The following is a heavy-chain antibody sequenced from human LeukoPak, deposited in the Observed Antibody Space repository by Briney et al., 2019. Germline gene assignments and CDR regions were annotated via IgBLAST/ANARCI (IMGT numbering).Heavy chain of an antibody. V-gene: IGHV4-4*09. Sequence: PSETLSLTCTVSGGSISSYYWSWIRQPPGKGLEWIWYIYTSGSTNYNPSLKSRVTISVDTSKNQFSLKLSSVTAADTAVYYCARQGRGRAFDIWGQGTMVTVSS. J-gene: IGHJ3*02. CDR1: GGSISSYY. CDR2: IYTSGST. CDR3: ARQGRGRAFDI. D-gene: IGHD3-10*01.